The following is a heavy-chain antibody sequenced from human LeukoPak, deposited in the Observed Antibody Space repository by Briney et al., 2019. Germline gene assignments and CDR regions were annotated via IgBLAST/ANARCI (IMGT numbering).Heavy chain of an antibody. Sequence: ASVTVSCTASGYTFTGYYMHWVRQAPGQGLEWMGRINPNSGGTNYAQKFQGRVTMTRDTSISTAYMELSRLRSDDTAVYYCATQTSQDYYGVDVWGQGTTVTVSS. CDR2: INPNSGGT. CDR3: ATQTSQDYYGVDV. V-gene: IGHV1-2*06. J-gene: IGHJ6*02. CDR1: GYTFTGYY. D-gene: IGHD2-2*01.